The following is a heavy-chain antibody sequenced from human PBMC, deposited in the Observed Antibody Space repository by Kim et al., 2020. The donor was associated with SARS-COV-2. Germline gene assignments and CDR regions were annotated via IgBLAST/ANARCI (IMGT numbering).Heavy chain of an antibody. J-gene: IGHJ6*01. D-gene: IGHD3-10*01. Sequence: GGSLRLSCAASGFTFNSYWMYWVRQAPGKGLEWVARINSDGSSTSYADSVKGRFTISRDNAKNTLYLQMNSLRAEDTAVYYCARDSRGEWYGELLSYYGMDVWGPGATVTASS. V-gene: IGHV3-74*01. CDR3: ARDSRGEWYGELLSYYGMDV. CDR2: INSDGSST. CDR1: GFTFNSYW.